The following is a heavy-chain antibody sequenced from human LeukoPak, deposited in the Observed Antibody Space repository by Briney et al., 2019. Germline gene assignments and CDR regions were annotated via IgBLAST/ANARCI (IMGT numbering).Heavy chain of an antibody. CDR3: APGYDFWSGSVTAEYFQH. CDR1: GYTFTGYY. V-gene: IGHV1-2*02. J-gene: IGHJ1*01. CDR2: INPNSGGT. D-gene: IGHD3-3*01. Sequence: ASVKVSCKASGYTFTGYYMHWVRQAPGQGLEWMGWINPNSGGTNYAQKFQGRVTMTRDTSISTAYMELSRLRSDDTAVYYCAPGYDFWSGSVTAEYFQHWGQGTLVTVSS.